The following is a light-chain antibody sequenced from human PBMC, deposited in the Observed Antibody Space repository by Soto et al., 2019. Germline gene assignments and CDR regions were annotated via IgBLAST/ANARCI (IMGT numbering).Light chain of an antibody. CDR1: SSDVGGYNY. J-gene: IGLJ1*01. V-gene: IGLV2-14*01. CDR2: EVS. Sequence: QSALTQPASVPGSPGQSMTISCTGTSSDVGGYNYVSWYQQHPGKAPKLMIYEVSNRPSGVSNRFSGSKSGNTASLTISGLQAVDEADYYCTSYTSISLYVFGTGTKVTVL. CDR3: TSYTSISLYV.